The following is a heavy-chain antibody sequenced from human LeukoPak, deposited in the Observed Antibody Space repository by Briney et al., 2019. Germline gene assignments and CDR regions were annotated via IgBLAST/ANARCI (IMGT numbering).Heavy chain of an antibody. CDR1: GFTFSSYS. D-gene: IGHD3-3*01. J-gene: IGHJ4*02. V-gene: IGHV3-48*01. Sequence: TGGSLRLSCSASGFTFSSYSMNWVRQAPGKGLEWVSYISSSSSTIYYADSVKGRFTISRDNAKNSLHLQMNSLRAEDTAVYYCARGAVGIYDFWKDYWGQGTLVTVSS. CDR3: ARGAVGIYDFWKDY. CDR2: ISSSSSTI.